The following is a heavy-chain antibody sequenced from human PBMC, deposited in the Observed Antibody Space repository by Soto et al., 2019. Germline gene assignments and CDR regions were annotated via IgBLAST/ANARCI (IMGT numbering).Heavy chain of an antibody. Sequence: GGSLSLSCAASGFTFSSYGMHWVRPAPGKGLEWVAVISYDGSNKYYADSVKGRFTISRDNSKNTLYLQMNSLRAEDTAVYYCAKDGGEGFGELLYRAYYYGMDVRGQGTTVTVSS. CDR2: ISYDGSNK. J-gene: IGHJ6*02. V-gene: IGHV3-30*18. CDR1: GFTFSSYG. D-gene: IGHD3-10*01. CDR3: AKDGGEGFGELLYRAYYYGMDV.